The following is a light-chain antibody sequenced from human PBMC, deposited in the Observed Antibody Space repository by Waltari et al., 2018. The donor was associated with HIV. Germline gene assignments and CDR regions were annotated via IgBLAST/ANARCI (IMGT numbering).Light chain of an antibody. Sequence: IVMTPSPATLSLSPGERATLSCRASQSVSSNLAWYQQKPGQAPRLLIYGASTRATGIPARFSGSGSGTEFTLTISSLQSEDFAVYYCQHYNNWPLLTFGGGTKVEIK. V-gene: IGKV3-15*01. J-gene: IGKJ4*01. CDR3: QHYNNWPLLT. CDR1: QSVSSN. CDR2: GAS.